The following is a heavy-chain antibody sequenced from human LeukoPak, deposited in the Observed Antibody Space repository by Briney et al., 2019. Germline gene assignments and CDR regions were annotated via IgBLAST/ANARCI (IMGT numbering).Heavy chain of an antibody. CDR2: IYYSGST. J-gene: IGHJ4*02. CDR1: GGSVSSGSCY. V-gene: IGHV4-61*01. CDR3: ARGRSSFFDY. Sequence: SETLSLTCTVSGGSVSSGSCYWSWIRQPPGKGLEWIGYIYYSGSTNYNPSLKSRVTISVDTSKNQFSLKLSSVTAADTAVYYCARGRSSFFDYWGQGTLVTVSS. D-gene: IGHD6-19*01.